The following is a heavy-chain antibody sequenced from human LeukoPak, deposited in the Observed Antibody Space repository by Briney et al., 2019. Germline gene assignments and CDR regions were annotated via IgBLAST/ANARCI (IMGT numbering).Heavy chain of an antibody. V-gene: IGHV3-30*03. CDR2: ISYDGSNK. J-gene: IGHJ6*02. CDR3: ATPYCSSTSCYAGAGMDV. Sequence: GGSLRLSCAASGFTFSSYGMHWVRQAPGKGLEWVAVISYDGSNKYYADSVKGRFTISRDNSKNTLYLQMNSLRAEDTAVYYCATPYCSSTSCYAGAGMDVWGQGTTVTVSS. D-gene: IGHD2-2*01. CDR1: GFTFSSYG.